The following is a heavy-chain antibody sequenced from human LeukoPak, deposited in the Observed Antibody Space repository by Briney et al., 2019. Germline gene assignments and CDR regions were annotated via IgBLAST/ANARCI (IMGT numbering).Heavy chain of an antibody. V-gene: IGHV3-23*05. Sequence: GGSLRLSCAASEFIFSDYAMGWVRQAPGKGLEWVSTIDKTTYPTFYADSVKGRFTISRDNSKNTLYLQMNSLRTEDTGVYFCAKFEGATIPGWFNDYWGQGILVTVSS. CDR2: IDKTTYPT. CDR3: AKFEGATIPGWFNDY. CDR1: EFIFSDYA. J-gene: IGHJ4*02. D-gene: IGHD6-19*01.